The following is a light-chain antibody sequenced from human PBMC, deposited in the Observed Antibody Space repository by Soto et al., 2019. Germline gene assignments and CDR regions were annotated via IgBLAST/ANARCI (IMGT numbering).Light chain of an antibody. V-gene: IGKV1-27*01. Sequence: DIQMTQSPSSLSASVGDRVTITRRASQGISNYVAWYQQKPGKVPKLLISAASTLQSGVSSRFSGRGSGTDFTLTISSLQPEDVATYYCQKYDTVPFTFGPGTKVDFK. CDR3: QKYDTVPFT. J-gene: IGKJ3*01. CDR2: AAS. CDR1: QGISNY.